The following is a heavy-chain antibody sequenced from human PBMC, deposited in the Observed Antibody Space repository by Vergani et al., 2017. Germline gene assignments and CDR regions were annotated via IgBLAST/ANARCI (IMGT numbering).Heavy chain of an antibody. Sequence: QVQLQESGPGLVKPSETLSLTCTVSGGSISSYYWTWIRQPPGKGLEWIGYIYYSGSTNYNPSLKSRVTMSVDTSKNQFSLKLSSVTAADTAVYYCARGLKSPLIRHQLPTFYWYFDLWGRGTLVTVSS. CDR3: ARGLKSPLIRHQLPTFYWYFDL. D-gene: IGHD2-2*01. V-gene: IGHV4-59*01. J-gene: IGHJ2*01. CDR1: GGSISSYY. CDR2: IYYSGST.